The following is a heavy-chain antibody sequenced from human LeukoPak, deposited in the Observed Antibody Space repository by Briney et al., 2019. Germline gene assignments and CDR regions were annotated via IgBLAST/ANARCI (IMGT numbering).Heavy chain of an antibody. CDR2: IISMLGIA. Sequence: GASVKVSCKASGGTFSNYAISWVRQAPGQGLGWMGRIISMLGIANYAHNFQGRVTITAVKSTSTAYMELSSLRSDDTALYYCASCSGGSCYSRDWFDPWGQGTQVTVSS. CDR3: ASCSGGSCYSRDWFDP. V-gene: IGHV1-69*04. CDR1: GGTFSNYA. J-gene: IGHJ5*02. D-gene: IGHD2-15*01.